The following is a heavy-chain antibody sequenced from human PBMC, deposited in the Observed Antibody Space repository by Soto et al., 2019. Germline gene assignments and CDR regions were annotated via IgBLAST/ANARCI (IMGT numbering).Heavy chain of an antibody. V-gene: IGHV1-69*13. D-gene: IGHD6-13*01. CDR3: ARGPLTLVGNAFDI. Sequence: SVKVSCKASGGTFSSYAISWVRQAPGQGLEWMGGIIPIFGTANYAQKFQGRVTITADESTSTAYMELSSLRSEDTAVYYCARGPLTLVGNAFDIWGQGTMVTVSS. CDR1: GGTFSSYA. CDR2: IIPIFGTA. J-gene: IGHJ3*02.